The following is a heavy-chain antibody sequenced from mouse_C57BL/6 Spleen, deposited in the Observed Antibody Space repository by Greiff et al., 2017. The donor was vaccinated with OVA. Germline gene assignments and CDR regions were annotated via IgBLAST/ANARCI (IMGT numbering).Heavy chain of an antibody. V-gene: IGHV1-52*01. D-gene: IGHD2-1*01. CDR2: IDPSDSET. CDR3: ARRGNYKDYAMDY. Sequence: QVQLKQPGAELVRPGSSVKLSCKASGYTFTSYWMHWVKQRPIQGLEWIGNIDPSDSETHYNQKFKDKATLTVDKSSSTAYMQLSSLTSEDSAVYYCARRGNYKDYAMDYWGQGTSVTVSS. CDR1: GYTFTSYW. J-gene: IGHJ4*01.